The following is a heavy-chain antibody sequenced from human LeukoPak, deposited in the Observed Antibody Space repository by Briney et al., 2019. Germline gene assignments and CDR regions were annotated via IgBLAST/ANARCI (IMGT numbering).Heavy chain of an antibody. D-gene: IGHD5-18*01. CDR3: ARDPRGYTYGFDY. V-gene: IGHV3-48*03. CDR1: GFTFSSYE. J-gene: IGHJ4*02. CDR2: ISSGGSTI. Sequence: PGGSLRLSCAASGFTFSSYEMNWVRQAPGKGLEWVSYISSGGSTIYYADSVKGRFTISRDNAKNSLYLQMNSLRAEDTAVYYCARDPRGYTYGFDYWGQGTLVTVSS.